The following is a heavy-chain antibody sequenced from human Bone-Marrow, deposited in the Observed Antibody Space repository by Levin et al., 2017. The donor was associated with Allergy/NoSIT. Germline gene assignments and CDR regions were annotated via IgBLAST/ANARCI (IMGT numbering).Heavy chain of an antibody. CDR2: INGDGSSA. D-gene: IGHD2-15*01. J-gene: IGHJ5*01. Sequence: SCAASGFTFGAYWMHWVRQAPGEGLVWVSRINGDGSSADYADSVKGRFAISRDNARSTVYLEMHSLRAEDTAVYYCARAKHSFGHTADSWGQGAQVTVSS. CDR3: ARAKHSFGHTADS. CDR1: GFTFGAYW. V-gene: IGHV3-74*01.